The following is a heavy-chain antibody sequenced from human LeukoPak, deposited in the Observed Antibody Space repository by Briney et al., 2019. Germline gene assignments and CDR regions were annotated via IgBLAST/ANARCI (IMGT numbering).Heavy chain of an antibody. V-gene: IGHV3-30-3*01. CDR3: ARDAFWSGSPPMDV. Sequence: GGSLRLSCAASGFTFSSYAMHWVRQAPGKGLEWVAVISYDGSNKYYADSVKGRFTTSRDNSKNTLYLQMNSLRAEDTAVYYCARDAFWSGSPPMDVWGKGTTVTVSS. CDR1: GFTFSSYA. CDR2: ISYDGSNK. J-gene: IGHJ6*03. D-gene: IGHD3-3*01.